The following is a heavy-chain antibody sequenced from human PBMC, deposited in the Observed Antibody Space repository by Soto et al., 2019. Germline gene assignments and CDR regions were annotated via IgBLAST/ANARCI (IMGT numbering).Heavy chain of an antibody. CDR2: MSYDRSNK. D-gene: IGHD1-1*01. CDR1: GFTFSSYG. V-gene: IGHV3-30*03. CDR3: ATRRYYYFDY. J-gene: IGHJ4*02. Sequence: GGSLRLSCAASGFTFSSYGMHWVRQAPGKGLEWVALMSYDRSNKYYADSVKGRFTISRDNYKNTLYLQMNSPRGEDTAVYYCATRRYYYFDYWGQGTLVTLSS.